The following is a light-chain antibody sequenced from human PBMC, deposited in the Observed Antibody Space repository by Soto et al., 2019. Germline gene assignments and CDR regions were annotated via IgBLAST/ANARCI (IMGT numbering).Light chain of an antibody. J-gene: IGKJ1*01. CDR1: QSTSTW. Sequence: DIQMTQSPSTLSASVGDRVTITCRASQSTSTWLAWYQHKPGKAPNLLIYKASSLESGVPSRFSGSGSGTEFTITISSLQPGDVATYYCQQFGRYWTFGLLTKVEI. V-gene: IGKV1-5*03. CDR2: KAS. CDR3: QQFGRYWT.